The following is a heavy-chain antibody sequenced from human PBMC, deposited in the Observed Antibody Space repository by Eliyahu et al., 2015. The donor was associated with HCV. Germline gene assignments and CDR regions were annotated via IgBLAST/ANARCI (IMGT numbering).Heavy chain of an antibody. Sequence: EVQLVQSGAEVXKPGESLKIXCKASGYSXTSYGIAWVRXXPGKGLEWMGIIYPGDSDTRYSPSFQGQVTISADKSISTAYLQCSSLKASDTAMYYCARGDVITTHAFGIWGQGTMVTVSS. V-gene: IGHV5-51*01. J-gene: IGHJ3*02. CDR1: GYSXTSYG. CDR3: ARGDVITTHAFGI. CDR2: IYPGDSDT. D-gene: IGHD1-1*01.